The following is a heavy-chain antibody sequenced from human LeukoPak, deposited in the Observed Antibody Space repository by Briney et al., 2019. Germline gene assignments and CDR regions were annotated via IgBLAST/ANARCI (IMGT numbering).Heavy chain of an antibody. J-gene: IGHJ4*02. V-gene: IGHV3-15*01. Sequence: GGSLRLSCTASGFAFSNAWMSWVRQAPGKGLEWVGRIKTKTDGETTDYAAPVKGKFTISRDDSKNTLYLQMNSLKTEDTAVYYCTTLTIVATSDYWGQGTLVTVSS. CDR3: TTLTIVATSDY. CDR2: IKTKTDGETT. D-gene: IGHD5-12*01. CDR1: GFAFSNAW.